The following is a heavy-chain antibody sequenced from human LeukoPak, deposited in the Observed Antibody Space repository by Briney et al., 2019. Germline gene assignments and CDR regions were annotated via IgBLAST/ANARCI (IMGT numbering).Heavy chain of an antibody. V-gene: IGHV4-39*07. CDR1: GGSTSSSSYY. CDR3: ARVEVRPMVRGVIDY. D-gene: IGHD3-10*01. Sequence: SETLSLTCTVSGGSTSSSSYYWGWIRQPPGKGLEWIGSIHYSGSTYYNPSLKSRVTISVDTSKNQFSLKLSSVTAADTAVYYCARVEVRPMVRGVIDYWGQGTLVTVSS. J-gene: IGHJ4*02. CDR2: IHYSGST.